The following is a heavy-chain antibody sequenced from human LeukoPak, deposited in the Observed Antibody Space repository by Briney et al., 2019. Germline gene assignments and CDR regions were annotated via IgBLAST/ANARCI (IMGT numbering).Heavy chain of an antibody. D-gene: IGHD2-21*02. Sequence: GGSLRLSCAASGFTFSSYAMHWVRQAPGKGLEWVAVISYDGSNKYYADSVKGRFTISRDNSKNTLYLQMNSLRAEDTAVYYCASLHIVMVTAILDAFDIWGQGTMVTVSS. CDR1: GFTFSSYA. J-gene: IGHJ3*02. V-gene: IGHV3-30-3*01. CDR2: ISYDGSNK. CDR3: ASLHIVMVTAILDAFDI.